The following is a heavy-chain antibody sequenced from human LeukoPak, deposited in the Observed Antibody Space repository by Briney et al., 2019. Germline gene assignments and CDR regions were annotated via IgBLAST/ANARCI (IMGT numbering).Heavy chain of an antibody. J-gene: IGHJ4*02. D-gene: IGHD2-21*01. Sequence: GGSLRLSCAASGFTFSSYWMSWVRQAPGKGLEWVSYISSSSSTIYYADSVKGRFTISRDNAKNSLYLQMNSLRAEDTAVYYCARAGIVVVIAHFDYWGQGTLVTVSS. CDR2: ISSSSSTI. V-gene: IGHV3-48*01. CDR3: ARAGIVVVIAHFDY. CDR1: GFTFSSYW.